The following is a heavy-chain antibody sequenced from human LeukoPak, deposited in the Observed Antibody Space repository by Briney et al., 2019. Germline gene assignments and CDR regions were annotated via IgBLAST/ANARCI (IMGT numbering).Heavy chain of an antibody. V-gene: IGHV4-30-2*01. J-gene: IGHJ3*02. CDR2: IYHSGST. D-gene: IGHD6-19*01. CDR1: GGSISSGGYS. Sequence: SQTLSLTCAVSGGSISSGGYSWSWVRQPPGKGLEWIGYIYHSGSTHYNPSLKSRVTISVDRSKKQFSLKMSSVTAADTAVYYCARAGYSSGWYAFDIWGQGTMITVSS. CDR3: ARAGYSSGWYAFDI.